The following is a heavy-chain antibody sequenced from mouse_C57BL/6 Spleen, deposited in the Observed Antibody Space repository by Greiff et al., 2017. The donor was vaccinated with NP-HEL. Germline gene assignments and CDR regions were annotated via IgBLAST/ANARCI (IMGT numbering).Heavy chain of an antibody. CDR3: ARDDGYYEGFAY. CDR1: GYTFTSYW. D-gene: IGHD2-3*01. Sequence: QVQLKQPGAELVKPGASVKLSCKASGYTFTSYWMHWVKQRPGQGLEWIGMIHPNSGSTNYNEKFKSKATLTVDKSSSTAYMQLSSLTSEDSAVYYCARDDGYYEGFAYWGQGTLVTVSA. J-gene: IGHJ3*01. CDR2: IHPNSGST. V-gene: IGHV1-64*01.